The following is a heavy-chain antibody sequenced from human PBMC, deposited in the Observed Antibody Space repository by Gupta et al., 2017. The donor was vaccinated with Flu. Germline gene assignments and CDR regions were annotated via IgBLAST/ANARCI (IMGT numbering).Heavy chain of an antibody. CDR3: ARRASEYNFGPYFDY. V-gene: IGHV4-39*01. D-gene: IGHD3-3*01. CDR1: GGSVSSSSYY. CDR2: IYYSGST. J-gene: IGHJ4*02. Sequence: QLQLQESGPGLVKPSETLSLTCTVSGGSVSSSSYYWGWFRQPPGKGLEWIGTIYYSGSTYYNPSLKSRITISVDTSKNQFSLKLNSVTAADTAVYYCARRASEYNFGPYFDYWGQGTLVTVSS.